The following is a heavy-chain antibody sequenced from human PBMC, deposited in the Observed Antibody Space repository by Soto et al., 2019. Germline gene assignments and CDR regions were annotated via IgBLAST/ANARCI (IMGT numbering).Heavy chain of an antibody. CDR2: IYPGDSDT. CDR3: ARPPAPLYPSSRLDV. J-gene: IGHJ6*02. D-gene: IGHD2-15*01. V-gene: IGHV5-51*01. Sequence: PGESLKISCKGSGYSFTSYWIGWVRQMPGKGLEWMGIIYPGDSDTRYSPSFQGQVTISADKSISTAYLQWSSLKASDTAMYYCARPPAPLYPSSRLDVWGQGTTVTVSS. CDR1: GYSFTSYW.